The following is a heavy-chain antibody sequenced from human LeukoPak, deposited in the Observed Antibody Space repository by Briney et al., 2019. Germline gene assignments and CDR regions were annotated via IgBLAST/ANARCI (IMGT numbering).Heavy chain of an antibody. Sequence: PSETLSLTCTVSGGSVSSGSYYWSWIRQPPGKGLEWIGYIYYSGSTNYNPSLKSRVTISVDTSKNQFSLKLSSVTAADTAVYYCAREAGIAAAIVWFDPWGQGTLVTVSS. D-gene: IGHD6-13*01. J-gene: IGHJ5*02. CDR2: IYYSGST. V-gene: IGHV4-61*01. CDR3: AREAGIAAAIVWFDP. CDR1: GGSVSSGSYY.